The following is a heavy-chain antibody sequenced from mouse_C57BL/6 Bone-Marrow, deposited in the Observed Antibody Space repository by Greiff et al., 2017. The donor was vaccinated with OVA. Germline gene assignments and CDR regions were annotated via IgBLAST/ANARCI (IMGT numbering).Heavy chain of an antibody. Sequence: QVQLQQPGAELVKPGASVTMSCKASGYTFTSYWLTWVKQRPGQGLEWIGDIYPGSGSTNYNEKFKSKATLTVDTSSSTAYMQLSSLTSEDSAVYYSARRYYGSSWYFDVWGTGTTVTVSS. CDR1: GYTFTSYW. CDR3: ARRYYGSSWYFDV. D-gene: IGHD1-1*01. J-gene: IGHJ1*03. CDR2: IYPGSGST. V-gene: IGHV1-55*01.